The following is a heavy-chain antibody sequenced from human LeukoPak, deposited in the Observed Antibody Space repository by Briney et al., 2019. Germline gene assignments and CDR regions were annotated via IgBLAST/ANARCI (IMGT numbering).Heavy chain of an antibody. CDR2: INTDGSST. J-gene: IGHJ6*02. Sequence: GGSLRLSCAASGFTFSSYWMHWVRQAPGKGLVWVSRINTDGSSTSYADSVKGRFTISRDNSKNTLYLQMNSLRAEDTAVYYCAKGQLVGATSYYYYVMDVWGQGTTVTVSS. V-gene: IGHV3-74*01. D-gene: IGHD1-26*01. CDR1: GFTFSSYW. CDR3: AKGQLVGATSYYYYVMDV.